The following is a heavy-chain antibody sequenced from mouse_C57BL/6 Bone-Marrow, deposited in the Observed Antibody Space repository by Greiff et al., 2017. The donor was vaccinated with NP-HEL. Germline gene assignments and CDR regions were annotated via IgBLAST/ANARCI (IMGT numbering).Heavy chain of an antibody. V-gene: IGHV1-55*01. CDR1: GYTFTSYW. CDR2: IYPGSGST. CDR3: ARWGFFDY. Sequence: VQLQESGAELVKPGASVKMSCKASGYTFTSYWITWVKQRPGQGLEWIGDIYPGSGSTNYNEKFKSKATLTVDTSSSTAYMKLSSLTSEDSAVYYCARWGFFDYWGQGTTLTVSS. J-gene: IGHJ2*01.